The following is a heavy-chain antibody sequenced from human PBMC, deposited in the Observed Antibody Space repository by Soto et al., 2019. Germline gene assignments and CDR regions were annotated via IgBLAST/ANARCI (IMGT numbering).Heavy chain of an antibody. V-gene: IGHV1-58*01. Sequence: SVKVSCKASGFTFTSSAVQWVRQARGQRREWIGWIVVGSGNTNYAQKFQERVTITRDMSTSTAYMELSSLRSEDTAVYYCAADRSGYDILTGYSYYFDYWGQGTLVTVSS. CDR1: GFTFTSSA. CDR2: IVVGSGNT. CDR3: AADRSGYDILTGYSYYFDY. J-gene: IGHJ4*02. D-gene: IGHD3-9*01.